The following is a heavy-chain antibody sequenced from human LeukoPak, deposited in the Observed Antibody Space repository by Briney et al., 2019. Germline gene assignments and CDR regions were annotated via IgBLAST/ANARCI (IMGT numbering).Heavy chain of an antibody. CDR3: AIEYCSGGSCYSGY. CDR1: GYTFTSYG. Sequence: ASVKVSCKASGYTFTSYGISWVRQAPGQGLEWMGWISAYNGNTNYAQKLQGRVTMTTDTSTSTAYMELRSLRSDDTAVYYCAIEYCSGGSCYSGYWGQGTLVTVSS. D-gene: IGHD2-15*01. CDR2: ISAYNGNT. V-gene: IGHV1-18*01. J-gene: IGHJ4*02.